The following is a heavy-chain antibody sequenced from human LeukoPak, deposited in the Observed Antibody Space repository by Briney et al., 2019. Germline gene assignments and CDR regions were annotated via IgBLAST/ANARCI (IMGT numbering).Heavy chain of an antibody. CDR2: IIPIFGIA. CDR1: GGTFSSYA. J-gene: IGHJ5*02. D-gene: IGHD1-26*01. V-gene: IGHV1-69*04. Sequence: ASVKVSCKASGGTFSSYAISWVRQAPGQGLEWMGRIIPIFGIANYAQKFQGRVTFTADKSTSTAYMELSSLRSEDTAVYYCAREWELLGLNNWFDPWGQGTLVTVSS. CDR3: AREWELLGLNNWFDP.